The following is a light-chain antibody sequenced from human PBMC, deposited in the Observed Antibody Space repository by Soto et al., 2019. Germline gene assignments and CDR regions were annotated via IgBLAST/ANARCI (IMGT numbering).Light chain of an antibody. J-gene: IGLJ3*02. Sequence: QSALTQPPSASGSPGQSVTISCTGTFNDVGGYNYVSWYQQHPGKAPKVIIYEVYKRPSGVPDRFSGSKSGKTASLTVSGLQADDEADYYCSSYLGNNNLVFGGGTQLTVL. V-gene: IGLV2-8*01. CDR3: SSYLGNNNLV. CDR1: FNDVGGYNY. CDR2: EVY.